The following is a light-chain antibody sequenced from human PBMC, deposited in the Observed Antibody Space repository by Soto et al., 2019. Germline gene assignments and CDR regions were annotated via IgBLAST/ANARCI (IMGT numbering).Light chain of an antibody. CDR1: QSAGNTY. CDR2: GTS. CDR3: QQYGSSRT. Sequence: EIELTQSPGTLSLSPGERATLSWRASQSAGNTYLAWYQQKPGQAPRLLIYGTSSRATGIPDRFSGSGSGTEFTLTIDRVEPEDFAVYYCQQYGSSRTFGQGTKVEVK. J-gene: IGKJ1*01. V-gene: IGKV3-20*01.